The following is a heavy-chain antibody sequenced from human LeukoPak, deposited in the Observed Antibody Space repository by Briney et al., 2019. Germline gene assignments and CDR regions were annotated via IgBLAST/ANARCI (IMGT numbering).Heavy chain of an antibody. J-gene: IGHJ4*02. V-gene: IGHV3-23*01. CDR2: ISGSGGST. Sequence: PGGSLRLSCAASGFTFSSYAMSWVRQAPGKGLEWVSAISGSGGSTYYADSVKGRFTIARDNSKNKLYLQMNSLRAEDTAVYYCAKDPDNADSFDYSGQGTPVTVSP. CDR3: AKDPDNADSFDY. CDR1: GFTFSSYA.